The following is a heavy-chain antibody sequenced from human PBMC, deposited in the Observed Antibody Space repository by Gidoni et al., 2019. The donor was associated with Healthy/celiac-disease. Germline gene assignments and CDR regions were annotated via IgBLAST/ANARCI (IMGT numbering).Heavy chain of an antibody. CDR2: ISSSSSYI. CDR3: ARGAQYYYDSSGYYRSGYFDY. J-gene: IGHJ4*02. Sequence: EVQLVESGGGLVKPGGSLRLSCAASGFTFSSYSMNWVRQAPGKGLEWVSSISSSSSYIYYADSVKGRFTISRDNAKNSLYLQMNSLRAEDTAVYYCARGAQYYYDSSGYYRSGYFDYWGQGTLVTVSS. CDR1: GFTFSSYS. V-gene: IGHV3-21*01. D-gene: IGHD3-22*01.